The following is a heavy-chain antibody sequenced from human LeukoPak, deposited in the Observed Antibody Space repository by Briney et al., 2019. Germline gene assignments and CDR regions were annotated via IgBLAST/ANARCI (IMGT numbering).Heavy chain of an antibody. CDR2: IYYSGST. CDR1: GGSISSYY. V-gene: IGHV4-59*12. D-gene: IGHD3-22*01. J-gene: IGHJ4*02. Sequence: SETLSLTCTVSGGSISSYYWSWIRQPPGKGLEWIGYIYYSGSTNYNPSLKSRVTISVDTSKNQFSLKLSSVTAADTAVYYCARGLSSSGYYTRPYYFDCWGQGTLVTVSS. CDR3: ARGLSSSGYYTRPYYFDC.